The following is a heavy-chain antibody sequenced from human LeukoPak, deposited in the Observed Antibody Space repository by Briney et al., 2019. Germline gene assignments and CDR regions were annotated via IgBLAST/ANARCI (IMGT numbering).Heavy chain of an antibody. CDR2: ISYDGSNK. CDR3: ARDMTYYYGMDV. J-gene: IGHJ6*02. V-gene: IGHV3-30*04. D-gene: IGHD3-16*01. CDR1: GFTFSSYA. Sequence: GGSLRLSCAASGFTFSSYAMHWVRQAPGKGLEWVAVISYDGSNKYYADSVKGRFTISRDNSKNTLYLQMNSLRAEDTAVYYCARDMTYYYGMDVWGQGTTVTVSS.